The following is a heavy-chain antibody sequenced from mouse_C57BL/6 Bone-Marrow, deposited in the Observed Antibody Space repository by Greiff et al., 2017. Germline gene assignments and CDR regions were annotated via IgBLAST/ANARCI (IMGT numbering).Heavy chain of an antibody. V-gene: IGHV5-4*01. CDR1: GFTFSSYA. Sequence: EVQLVESGGGLVKPGGSLKLSCAASGFTFSSYAMSWVRQTPEKRLEWVATISDGGSYTYYPDNVQGRFTISRDNAKNNLYLQMSHLKSEDTAMYYCSRAPGFGYWGQGTTLTVSS. J-gene: IGHJ2*01. CDR2: ISDGGSYT. CDR3: SRAPGFGY.